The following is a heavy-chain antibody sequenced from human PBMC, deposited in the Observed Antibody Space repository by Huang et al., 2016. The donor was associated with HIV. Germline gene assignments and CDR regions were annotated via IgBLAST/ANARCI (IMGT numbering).Heavy chain of an antibody. Sequence: QVQLVQSGAEVKKPGASVKVSCKASGYTFTNYGVHWVRQAPGQSLEWMGWINAGNGDTKYSQKFQGRVTVTRDTSASTDYMEVSSLGSEDTAMYYCARLGVSDAFDIWGQGTMVTVSS. J-gene: IGHJ3*02. CDR1: GYTFTNYG. D-gene: IGHD2-8*01. CDR2: INAGNGDT. CDR3: ARLGVSDAFDI. V-gene: IGHV1-3*01.